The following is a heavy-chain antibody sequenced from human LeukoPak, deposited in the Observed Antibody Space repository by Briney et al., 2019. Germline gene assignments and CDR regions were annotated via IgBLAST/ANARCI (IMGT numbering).Heavy chain of an antibody. V-gene: IGHV4-61*02. J-gene: IGHJ5*02. D-gene: IGHD2-2*01. Sequence: PSETLSLTCTVSGGSISSGSYYWSWIRQPAGKRLEWIGRIYTSGSTNYNPSLKSRVTISVDTSKNQFSLKLSSVTAADTAVYYCARQLGYCSSTSCRAFDPWGQGALVTVSS. CDR1: GGSISSGSYY. CDR2: IYTSGST. CDR3: ARQLGYCSSTSCRAFDP.